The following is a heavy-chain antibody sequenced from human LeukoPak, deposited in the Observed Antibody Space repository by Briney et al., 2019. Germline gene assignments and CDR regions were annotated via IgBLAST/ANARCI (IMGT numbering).Heavy chain of an antibody. V-gene: IGHV4-39*01. D-gene: IGHD3-22*01. CDR2: IYYSGRT. CDR1: GDSVSRSDSY. Sequence: PSETLSLTCSVSGDSVSRSDSYWDWIRQPPGKGLQWLGTIYYSGRTYYSPSLKSRVTMSVDTSNNQFSLNLGSVTAADTAVYYCARRRYYDGSGYLEWGQGTLLSVSS. CDR3: ARRRYYDGSGYLE. J-gene: IGHJ1*01.